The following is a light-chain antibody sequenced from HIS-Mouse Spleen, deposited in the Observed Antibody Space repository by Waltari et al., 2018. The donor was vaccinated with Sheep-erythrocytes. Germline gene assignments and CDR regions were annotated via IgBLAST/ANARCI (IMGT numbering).Light chain of an antibody. J-gene: IGKJ4*01. V-gene: IGKV1-5*03. CDR3: QQYNSYSPLT. CDR1: QSISSW. Sequence: DIQTTQSPSTLSASVGDRVTITCRASQSISSWLAWYQQKPGKAPKLLIYKASSLESGVPSRFSGSGSGTEFTLTISSLQPDDFATYCCQQYNSYSPLTFGGGTKVEIK. CDR2: KAS.